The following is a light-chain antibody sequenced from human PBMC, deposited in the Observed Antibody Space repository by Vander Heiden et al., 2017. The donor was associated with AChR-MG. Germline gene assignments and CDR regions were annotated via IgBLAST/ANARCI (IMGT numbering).Light chain of an antibody. J-gene: IGLJ2*01. CDR3: CSYAGSYTLV. Sequence: SALTQPRPVSGSPGRSVTISCTGTSSDVGGYNYVSWYQQHPGKAPKLMIYDVSKRPSGVPDRFSGSKSGNTASLTISGLQAEDEADYYCCSYAGSYTLVFGGGTKLTVL. V-gene: IGLV2-11*01. CDR2: DVS. CDR1: SSDVGGYNY.